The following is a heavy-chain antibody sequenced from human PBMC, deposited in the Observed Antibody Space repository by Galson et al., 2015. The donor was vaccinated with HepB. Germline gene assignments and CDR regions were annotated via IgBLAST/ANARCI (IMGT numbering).Heavy chain of an antibody. Sequence: LSLTCAVSGDSISNARWWSWVRQPPGEGLEWIGEAYHSGGTNYRPSLKSRVTISVDKSKNQFSLKLSSVTAADTAIYYCARGCEDNYGSFDYWGQGTLVTVSS. CDR2: AYHSGGT. CDR1: GDSISNARW. V-gene: IGHV4-4*02. D-gene: IGHD3-10*01. J-gene: IGHJ4*02. CDR3: ARGCEDNYGSFDY.